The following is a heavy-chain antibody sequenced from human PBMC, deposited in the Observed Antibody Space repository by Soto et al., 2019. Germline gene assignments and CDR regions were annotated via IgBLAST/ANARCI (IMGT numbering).Heavy chain of an antibody. D-gene: IGHD2-2*03. CDR3: VHTYGWTHTP. CDR1: GFSLTTYEMG. CDR2: LFWNDDN. Sequence: QITLKESGPTLVKPTQTLTLNCTVSGFSLTTYEMGVAWIRQPPGKALEWLALLFWNDDNRYSPSLKTRLTLTKDTSKLPVLLTMTDMEHGDTATYYSVHTYGWTHTPWGQGNLV. V-gene: IGHV2-5*01. J-gene: IGHJ5*02.